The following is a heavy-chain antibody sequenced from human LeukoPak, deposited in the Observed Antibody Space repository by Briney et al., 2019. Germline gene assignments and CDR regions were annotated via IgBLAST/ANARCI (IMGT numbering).Heavy chain of an antibody. CDR2: IYYSGST. CDR3: ARDLGVVTPNDAFDI. Sequence: SETLSLTCTVSGGSISSYYWSWIRQPPGKGLEWIGYIYYSGSTNYNPSLKSRVTISVDTSKNQFSLKLSSVTAADTAVYYCARDLGVVTPNDAFDIWGQGTMVTVSS. J-gene: IGHJ3*02. D-gene: IGHD2-21*02. V-gene: IGHV4-59*01. CDR1: GGSISSYY.